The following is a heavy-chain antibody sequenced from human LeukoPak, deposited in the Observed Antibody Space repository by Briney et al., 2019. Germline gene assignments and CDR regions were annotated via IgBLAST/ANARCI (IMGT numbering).Heavy chain of an antibody. D-gene: IGHD3-10*01. V-gene: IGHV1-69*04. J-gene: IGHJ6*03. CDR3: ARDHGVWFGDFNYYYMDV. CDR1: GYTFTGYY. CDR2: IIPILGIA. Sequence: SVKVSCKASGYTFTGYYMHWVRQAPGQGLEWMGRIIPILGIANYAQKFQGRVTITTDESTSTAYMELSSLRSEDTAVYYCARDHGVWFGDFNYYYMDVWGKGTTVTVSS.